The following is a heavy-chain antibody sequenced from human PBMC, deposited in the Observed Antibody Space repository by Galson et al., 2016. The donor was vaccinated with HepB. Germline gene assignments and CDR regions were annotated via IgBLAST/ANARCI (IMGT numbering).Heavy chain of an antibody. CDR2: MYSSGDT. D-gene: IGHD2-15*01. CDR1: GGSISSGNYY. V-gene: IGHV4-61*10. J-gene: IGHJ6*03. CDR3: ARFLRAGGGSTYYYYYYMDV. Sequence: SETLSLTCSVSGGSISSGNYYWSWIRQPAEKGLEWIGRMYSSGDTDYSASLKSRVTISVDTSKNQFSLKLSSVTAADTAVYYCARFLRAGGGSTYYYYYYMDVWGKGTTVTVSS.